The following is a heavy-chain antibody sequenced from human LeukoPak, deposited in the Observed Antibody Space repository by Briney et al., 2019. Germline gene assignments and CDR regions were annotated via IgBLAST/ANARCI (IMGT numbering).Heavy chain of an antibody. V-gene: IGHV4-39*01. Sequence: SETLSLTCTVSGGSISSSRYYWGWIRQPPGKGLEWIGSIYYSGSTYHNPSLKGRVTISVDTSKNQFSLKLSSVTAADTAVYYCARGGGYCTNGVCYWDYPNIDYWGQGTLVTVSS. CDR3: ARGGGYCTNGVCYWDYPNIDY. CDR1: GGSISSSRYY. CDR2: IYYSGST. D-gene: IGHD2-8*01. J-gene: IGHJ4*02.